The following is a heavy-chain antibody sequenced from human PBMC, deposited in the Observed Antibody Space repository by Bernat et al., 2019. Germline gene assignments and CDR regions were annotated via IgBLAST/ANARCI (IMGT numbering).Heavy chain of an antibody. CDR3: ARDSGYTKH. CDR1: GFTFSSYS. J-gene: IGHJ4*02. CDR2: ISYDGSNK. D-gene: IGHD3-22*01. Sequence: VQLVESGGGLVQPGGSLRLSCAASGFTFSSYSMNWVRQAPGKGLEWVAVISYDGSNKYYADSVKGRFTISRDNSKNTLYLQMNSLRAEDTAVYYCARDSGYTKHWGQGTLVTVSS. V-gene: IGHV3-30*03.